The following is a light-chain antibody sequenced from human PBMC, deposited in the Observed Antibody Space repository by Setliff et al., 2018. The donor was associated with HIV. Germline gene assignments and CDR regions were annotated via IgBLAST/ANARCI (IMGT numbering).Light chain of an antibody. J-gene: IGLJ3*02. CDR3: LLSYNGVRQ. V-gene: IGLV7-46*01. CDR2: DTS. CDR1: TGAVTSGHY. Sequence: QAVVTQEPSLTVSPGGTVTLTCASSTGAVTSGHYPYWFQQKPGQAPRTLIYDTSNKHSWTPVRFSGSLLGGKAALTLSGAQPEDEAEYYCLLSYNGVRQFCGGTKVTVL.